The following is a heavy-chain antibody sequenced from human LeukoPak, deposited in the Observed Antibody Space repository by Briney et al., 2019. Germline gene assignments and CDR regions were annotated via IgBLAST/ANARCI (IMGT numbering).Heavy chain of an antibody. V-gene: IGHV3-30*04. CDR2: ISYDGSNK. CDR3: ARTPGEYYYDSSGLDAFDI. CDR1: GFTFSSYA. D-gene: IGHD3-22*01. Sequence: PGGSLTLSCAASGFTFSSYAMHWVRQAPGNGREWVAVISYDGSNKYYADSVKGRFTISRDNSKHPLYLQMNSLGAEDTAVYHCARTPGEYYYDSSGLDAFDIWGQGTPGTVSS. J-gene: IGHJ3*02.